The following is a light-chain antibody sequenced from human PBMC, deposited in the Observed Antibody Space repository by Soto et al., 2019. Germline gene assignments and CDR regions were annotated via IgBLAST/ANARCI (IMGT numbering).Light chain of an antibody. V-gene: IGKV1-39*01. CDR2: DAS. CDR3: QQSFSTPWT. Sequence: DIHMTQSRSSLSASVGDRVTLTCRASQTISTFLNWYQHKPGKAPKLLIYDASNLHSGVPSRFSGSGSGTDFTLTISSLQPEDFATYSCQQSFSTPWTFGQGTKVEIK. J-gene: IGKJ1*01. CDR1: QTISTF.